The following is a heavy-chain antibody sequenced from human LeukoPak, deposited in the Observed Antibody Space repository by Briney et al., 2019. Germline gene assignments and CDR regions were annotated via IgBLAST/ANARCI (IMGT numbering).Heavy chain of an antibody. CDR3: ASEDDCSGGSCSRVDY. D-gene: IGHD2-15*01. Sequence: ASVKVSWKASGYTFTSYYMHWVRQAPGQGLEWMGIINPSGGSTSYAQKFQGRVTITADKSTSTAYMELSSLRSEDTAVYYCASEDDCSGGSCSRVDYWGQGTLVTVSS. V-gene: IGHV1-46*01. CDR1: GYTFTSYY. CDR2: INPSGGST. J-gene: IGHJ4*02.